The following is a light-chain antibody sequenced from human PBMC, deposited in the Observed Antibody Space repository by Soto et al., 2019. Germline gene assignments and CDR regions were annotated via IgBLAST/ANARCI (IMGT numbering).Light chain of an antibody. J-gene: IGKJ1*01. CDR2: GAS. Sequence: EIVLTQSPGTLSVSPGERATLSCRASQSISSNYSAWYQQKRGQAPSLLVYGASSRATGIPDRFSGSGSRTDFTLTISRLEPEDSAIYYWQQYGSWTFGQGTKVEIK. CDR3: QQYGSWT. CDR1: QSISSNY. V-gene: IGKV3-20*01.